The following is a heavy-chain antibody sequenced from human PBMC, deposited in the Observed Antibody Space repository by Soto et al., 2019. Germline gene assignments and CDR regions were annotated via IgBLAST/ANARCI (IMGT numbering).Heavy chain of an antibody. D-gene: IGHD3-10*01. J-gene: IGHJ6*02. Sequence: EVQLVESGGGLVQPGGSLRLSCAASGFTFSSYDMHWVRQPPGKGLEWVSGIATAGDTYYADSVKGRFTISRENAKNSFYLQMNSLRAEDTAVYYCARVPSDEGGFEELSYDYGLDVWGQGTTVTVSS. CDR2: IATAGDT. CDR1: GFTFSSYD. V-gene: IGHV3-13*01. CDR3: ARVPSDEGGFEELSYDYGLDV.